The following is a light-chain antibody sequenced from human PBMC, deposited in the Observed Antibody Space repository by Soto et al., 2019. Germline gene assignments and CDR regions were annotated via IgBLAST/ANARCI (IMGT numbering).Light chain of an antibody. CDR2: GAS. CDR3: QQYGSSHT. CDR1: QSVSSSY. J-gene: IGKJ5*01. Sequence: ELVLTQSPGTLSLSPGERATLSCRASQSVSSSYLAWYQQKPGRAPRLLIYGASSRATGIPDRFSGSGSRTDFTLTISRLECEDFVVYYCQQYGSSHTFGQGTRLEIK. V-gene: IGKV3-20*01.